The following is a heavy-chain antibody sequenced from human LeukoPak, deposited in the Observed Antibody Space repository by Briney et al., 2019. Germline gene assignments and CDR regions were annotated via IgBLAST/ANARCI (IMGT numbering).Heavy chain of an antibody. V-gene: IGHV3-21*01. CDR3: AREYCSSTSCYAEPYYMDV. Sequence: PGGSLGLSCAASGFTFSSYSMNWVRQAPGKGLEWVSSISSSSSYIYYADSVKGRFTISRDNAKNSLYLQMNSLRAEDTAVYYCAREYCSSTSCYAEPYYMDVWGKGTTVTVSS. J-gene: IGHJ6*03. CDR2: ISSSSSYI. CDR1: GFTFSSYS. D-gene: IGHD2-2*01.